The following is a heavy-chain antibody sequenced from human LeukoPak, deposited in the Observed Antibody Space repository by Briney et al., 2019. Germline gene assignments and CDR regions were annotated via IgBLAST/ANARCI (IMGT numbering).Heavy chain of an antibody. CDR3: ARGVGPYYYYYMDV. CDR1: GGTFSSYA. Sequence: GASVKVSCKASGGTFSSYAISWVRQAPGQGLEWMGGIIPIFGTANYAQKFQGRVTITTDESTSTAYMELRSLRSDDTAVYYCARGVGPYYYYYMDVWGKGTTVTVSS. J-gene: IGHJ6*03. V-gene: IGHV1-69*05. CDR2: IIPIFGTA. D-gene: IGHD3-10*01.